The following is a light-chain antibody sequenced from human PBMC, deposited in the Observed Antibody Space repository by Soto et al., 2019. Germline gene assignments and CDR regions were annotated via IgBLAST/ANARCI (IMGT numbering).Light chain of an antibody. Sequence: IQMTQSPSSLSASVGDTVTITCRAVQSISSWLAWYQQKPWKAPKLLIFDAVSLESGGTPGFSGGRAGTEFTLTISSLQPDDYATYYCQQYNSYSPLTFGGGTKVDIK. V-gene: IGKV1-5*01. J-gene: IGKJ4*01. CDR1: QSISSW. CDR2: DAV. CDR3: QQYNSYSPLT.